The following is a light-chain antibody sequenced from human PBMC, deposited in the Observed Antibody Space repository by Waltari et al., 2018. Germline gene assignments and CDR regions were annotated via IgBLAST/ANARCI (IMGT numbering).Light chain of an antibody. CDR3: CSYTSANTVV. CDR1: SSDIGSYNY. CDR2: EVT. Sequence: QSALTPPASLSPSPGQSITISCAGTSSDIGSYNYISWYQQHPNKAPPLIIYEVTTRASGVSHRFSASKSGNTASLTISGLQAEDEADYFCCSYTSANTVVFGGGTKLTVL. V-gene: IGLV2-14*01. J-gene: IGLJ3*02.